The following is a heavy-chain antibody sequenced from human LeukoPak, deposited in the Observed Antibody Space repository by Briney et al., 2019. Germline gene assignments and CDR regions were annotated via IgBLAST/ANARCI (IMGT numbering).Heavy chain of an antibody. V-gene: IGHV3-11*06. Sequence: PGGSLRLSCAASGFTFSDYYMSWVRQAPGKGLEWVSSISSSSSYIYYADSVKGRFTISRDNAKNSLYLQMNSLRAEDTAVYYCARREYYDSSGSSWAFDIWGQGTMVTVSS. CDR1: GFTFSDYY. CDR2: ISSSSSYI. J-gene: IGHJ3*02. CDR3: ARREYYDSSGSSWAFDI. D-gene: IGHD3-22*01.